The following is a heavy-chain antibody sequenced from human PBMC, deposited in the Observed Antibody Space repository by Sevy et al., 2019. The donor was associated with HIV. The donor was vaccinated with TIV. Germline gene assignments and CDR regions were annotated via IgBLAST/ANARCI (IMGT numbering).Heavy chain of an antibody. V-gene: IGHV3-23*01. CDR3: AKGGIWSPPTWFDP. J-gene: IGHJ5*02. Sequence: GWSLRLSCAASGFTFSSYAMSWVRQAPGKGLEWVSAITGTGSSTNYADSVKGRFTISRDNSKNTLYLQMNSLRAEDTAVYYCAKGGIWSPPTWFDPWGQGTLVTVSS. CDR1: GFTFSSYA. D-gene: IGHD3-3*01. CDR2: ITGTGSST.